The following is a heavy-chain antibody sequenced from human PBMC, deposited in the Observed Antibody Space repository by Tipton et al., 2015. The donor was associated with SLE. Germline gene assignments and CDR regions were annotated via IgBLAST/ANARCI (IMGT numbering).Heavy chain of an antibody. Sequence: TLSLTCAVYDGSFSGYYWSWIRQPPGTGLEWIWYIYYSGSTNYNPSLKSRVTISVDTSKNQFSLKLSSVTAADTAVYYCARDDRRRTYYYGSGPGNYYYGMVGWGQGTMVTAFS. CDR3: ARDDRRRTYYYGSGPGNYYYGMVG. V-gene: IGHV4-59*01. CDR2: IYYSGST. CDR1: DGSFSGYY. D-gene: IGHD3-10*01. J-gene: IGHJ6*02.